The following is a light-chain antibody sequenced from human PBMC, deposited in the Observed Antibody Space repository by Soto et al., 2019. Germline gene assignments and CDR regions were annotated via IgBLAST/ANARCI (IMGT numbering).Light chain of an antibody. CDR2: HAS. Sequence: DIQLTQSPSFLSASVGDRVTVTCRASQGISSYLAWYQQKPGKAPQLLIYHASTLQGGVPSRFSGSGSGTQFTLTISSLQPEDFATYYCQQLHTYPLSFGGGTKVEVK. J-gene: IGKJ4*01. V-gene: IGKV1-9*01. CDR1: QGISSY. CDR3: QQLHTYPLS.